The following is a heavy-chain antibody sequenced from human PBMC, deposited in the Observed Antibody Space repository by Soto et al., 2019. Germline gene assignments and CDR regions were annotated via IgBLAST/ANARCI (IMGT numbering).Heavy chain of an antibody. Sequence: GGSLRLSCAASGFTFSSYSMNWVRQAPGKGLEWVSSISSSSSYIYYADSVKGRFTISRDNAKNSLYLQMNSLRAEDTAVYYCARVGAGAAAGSLSSLDVWGQGTTVTVSS. J-gene: IGHJ6*02. CDR3: ARVGAGAAAGSLSSLDV. V-gene: IGHV3-21*01. D-gene: IGHD6-13*01. CDR2: ISSSSSYI. CDR1: GFTFSSYS.